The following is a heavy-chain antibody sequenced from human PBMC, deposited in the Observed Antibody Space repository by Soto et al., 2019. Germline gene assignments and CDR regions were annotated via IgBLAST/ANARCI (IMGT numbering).Heavy chain of an antibody. CDR1: GGSISSGDYY. V-gene: IGHV4-30-4*01. D-gene: IGHD5-18*01. CDR2: IYYSGST. CDR3: ARVVGDGYSYNNWFDP. J-gene: IGHJ5*02. Sequence: PAETLSLTCTVSGGSISSGDYYCVGIRQPPWKGLEWIGYIYYSGSTYYNPSLKSRVTISVDTSKNQFSLKLSSVTAADTAVYYCARVVGDGYSYNNWFDPWGQGTLVTVSS.